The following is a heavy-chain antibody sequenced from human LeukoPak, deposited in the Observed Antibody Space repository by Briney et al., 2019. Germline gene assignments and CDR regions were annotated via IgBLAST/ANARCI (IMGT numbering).Heavy chain of an antibody. CDR3: AKDPRADIVVVVAAPYY. D-gene: IGHD2-15*01. V-gene: IGHV3-48*01. CDR1: GFTFSAYN. CDR2: ISSSSGSI. J-gene: IGHJ4*02. Sequence: GGSLRLSCAASGFTFSAYNMNWVRQAPGKGLEWVSYISSSSGSIYYADPVKGRFTISRDNSKNTLYLQMNSLRAEDTAVYYCAKDPRADIVVVVAAPYYWGQGTLVTVSS.